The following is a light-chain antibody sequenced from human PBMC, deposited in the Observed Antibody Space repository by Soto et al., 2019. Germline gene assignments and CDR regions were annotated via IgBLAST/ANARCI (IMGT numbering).Light chain of an antibody. J-gene: IGLJ1*01. CDR1: SSDVGGYNY. Sequence: SALAQPASVSGSPGQSITISCTGTSSDVGGYNYVSWYQQHPGKAPELMIYDVSNRPSGVSNRFSGSKSGNTASLTISGLQAEDEADYYCSSYTSSSTRVFGTGTKVTVL. V-gene: IGLV2-14*01. CDR2: DVS. CDR3: SSYTSSSTRV.